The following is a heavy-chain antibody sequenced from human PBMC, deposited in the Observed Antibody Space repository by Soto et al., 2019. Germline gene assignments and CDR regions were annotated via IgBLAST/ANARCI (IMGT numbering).Heavy chain of an antibody. J-gene: IGHJ6*02. Sequence: TLSLTCAVSGYSISSGYYWGWIRQPPGKGLEWIGSIYHSGSTYYNPSLKSRVTISVDTSKNQFSLKLSSVTAADTAVYYCARDTGYSYGLIYYYYYGMDVWGQGTTVTVSS. CDR3: ARDTGYSYGLIYYYYYGMDV. CDR2: IYHSGST. D-gene: IGHD5-18*01. V-gene: IGHV4-38-2*02. CDR1: GYSISSGYY.